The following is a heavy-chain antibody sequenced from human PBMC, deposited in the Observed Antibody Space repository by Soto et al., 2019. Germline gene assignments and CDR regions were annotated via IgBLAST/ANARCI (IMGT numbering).Heavy chain of an antibody. CDR3: ARLDAGYCSGGSCYTFDY. CDR1: GGSFSGYY. Sequence: SETLSLTCAVYGGSFSGYYWSWIRQPPGKGLEWIGEINHSGSTNYNPTLKSRVTISVDTSKNQFSLKLSSVTAADTAVYYCARLDAGYCSGGSCYTFDYWGQGXLVTVSS. CDR2: INHSGST. D-gene: IGHD2-15*01. V-gene: IGHV4-34*01. J-gene: IGHJ4*02.